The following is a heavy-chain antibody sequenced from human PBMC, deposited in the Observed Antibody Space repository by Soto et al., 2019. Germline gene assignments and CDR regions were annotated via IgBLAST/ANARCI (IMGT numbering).Heavy chain of an antibody. J-gene: IGHJ6*02. CDR2: IWYDGSNK. D-gene: IGHD3-22*01. Sequence: QVQLVESGGGVVQPGRSLRLSCAASGFTFSSYGMHWVRQAPGKGLEWVAVIWYDGSNKYYADSVKGRFTISRDNSKNTLYLQMNSLRAEDTAVYYCARDLYYYDSSGYSSENYYYGMAVWGQGTTVTVSS. CDR3: ARDLYYYDSSGYSSENYYYGMAV. V-gene: IGHV3-33*01. CDR1: GFTFSSYG.